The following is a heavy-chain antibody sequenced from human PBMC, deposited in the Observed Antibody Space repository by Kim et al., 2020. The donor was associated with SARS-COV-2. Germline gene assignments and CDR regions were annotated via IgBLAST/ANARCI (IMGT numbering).Heavy chain of an antibody. Sequence: GGSLRLSCAASGFTFDDYAMHWVRQAPGKGLEWVSGISWNSGSIGYADSVKGRFTISRDNAKNSLYLQMNSLRAEDTALYYCAKGAAAAGLDYYFDYWGQGTLVTVSS. D-gene: IGHD6-13*01. CDR3: AKGAAAAGLDYYFDY. J-gene: IGHJ4*02. CDR2: ISWNSGSI. CDR1: GFTFDDYA. V-gene: IGHV3-9*01.